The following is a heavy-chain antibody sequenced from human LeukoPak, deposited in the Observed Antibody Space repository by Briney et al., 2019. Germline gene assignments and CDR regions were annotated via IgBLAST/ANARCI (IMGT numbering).Heavy chain of an antibody. V-gene: IGHV3-23*01. CDR1: GFILNNHA. CDR2: ISGSGRTI. CDR3: AKNVMVKRYIDY. D-gene: IGHD5-18*01. J-gene: IGHJ4*02. Sequence: GGSMRLSCAASGFILNNHAMSWVRQAPGKGLQWISVISGSGRTIEYEDSVKGRFTISRDNSKNTLSQQMNSLRVEDTAIYYCAKNVMVKRYIDYWGQGTLVTVSS.